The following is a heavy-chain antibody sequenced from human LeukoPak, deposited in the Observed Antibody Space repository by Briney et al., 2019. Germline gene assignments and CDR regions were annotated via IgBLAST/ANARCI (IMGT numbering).Heavy chain of an antibody. D-gene: IGHD6-19*01. V-gene: IGHV1-8*01. Sequence: ASLKVSCKTSGYTFIDYYIHWMRQAPGQGLEWMGWMNPHSGNTGYPQKFQGRVTMTRNTSIRTAYMELNSLRSEDTAVYYCARGFDRLAIFDYWGQGTLLTVSS. CDR3: ARGFDRLAIFDY. CDR1: GYTFIDYY. CDR2: MNPHSGNT. J-gene: IGHJ4*02.